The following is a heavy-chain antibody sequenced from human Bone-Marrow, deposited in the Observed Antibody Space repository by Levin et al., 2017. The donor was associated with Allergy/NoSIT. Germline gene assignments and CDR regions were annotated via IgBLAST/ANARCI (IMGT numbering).Heavy chain of an antibody. CDR3: VRDYAYIVDH. V-gene: IGHV1-18*01. D-gene: IGHD3-16*01. CDR1: GYRFTNYG. CDR2: IRINNGET. Sequence: ASVKVSCKASGYRFTNYGVSWVRQAPGQGPEWVGWIRINNGETNYAQKFQGRVTMTTDTSTNTAYMELRSLRSDDTALYYCVRDYAYIVDHWVQGTLVTVSS. J-gene: IGHJ4*02.